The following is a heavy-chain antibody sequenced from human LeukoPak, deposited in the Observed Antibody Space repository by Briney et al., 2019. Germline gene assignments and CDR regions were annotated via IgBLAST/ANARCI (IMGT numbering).Heavy chain of an antibody. J-gene: IGHJ4*02. CDR2: IYHSGST. CDR3: ARFKVRGVIKTFDY. D-gene: IGHD3-10*01. CDR1: GYSISGGYY. V-gene: IGHV4-38-2*01. Sequence: SETLSLTCAVSGYSISGGYYWGWIRQPPGKGLEWIGSIYHSGSTYYNPSLKSRVTISVDTSKNQFSLKLSSVTAADTAVYYCARFKVRGVIKTFDYWGQGTPVTVSS.